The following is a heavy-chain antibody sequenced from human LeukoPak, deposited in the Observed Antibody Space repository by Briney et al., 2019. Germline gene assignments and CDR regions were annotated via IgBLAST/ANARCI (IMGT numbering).Heavy chain of an antibody. CDR2: IKQDGSEK. D-gene: IGHD3-10*01. V-gene: IGHV3-7*03. J-gene: IGHJ6*04. CDR1: GFTFSSYW. CDR3: ARGDRGVIIPADDTYYYYYGMDV. Sequence: PGGSLRLSCAASGFTFSSYWMSWVRQAPGKGLEGVANIKQDGSEKYYVDSVKGRFTISRDNAKNSLYLQMNSLRAEDTAVYYCARGDRGVIIPADDTYYYYYGMDVWGKGTTVTVSS.